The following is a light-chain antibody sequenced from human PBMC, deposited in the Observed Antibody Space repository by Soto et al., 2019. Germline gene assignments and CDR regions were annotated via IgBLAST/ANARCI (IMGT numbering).Light chain of an antibody. CDR3: LLSYSGALVV. V-gene: IGLV7-46*01. Sequence: QAVVTQEPSLTVSPGGTVTLTCGSSTGAVTSGHYPYWFQQKPGPAPRTLIYDTSNKHSWTPARFSGSLLGGKAALTLSGAQPEDEAVYYCLLSYSGALVVFGGGTKLTVL. J-gene: IGLJ2*01. CDR2: DTS. CDR1: TGAVTSGHY.